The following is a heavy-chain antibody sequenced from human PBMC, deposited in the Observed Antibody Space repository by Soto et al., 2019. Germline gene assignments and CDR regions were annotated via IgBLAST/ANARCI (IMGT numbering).Heavy chain of an antibody. CDR3: TTQSFYYGDYGASAFDI. D-gene: IGHD4-17*01. CDR2: IKSKTDGGTP. V-gene: IGHV3-15*01. J-gene: IGHJ3*02. CDR1: GFTFSNAW. Sequence: GGSLRLSCAASGFTFSNAWMTWVRQAPGKGLEWVGRIKSKTDGGTPDYAAPVKGRFTISRDDSKNTLYLQMNSLKTEDTAMYYCTTQSFYYGDYGASAFDIWGQGTMVTVSS.